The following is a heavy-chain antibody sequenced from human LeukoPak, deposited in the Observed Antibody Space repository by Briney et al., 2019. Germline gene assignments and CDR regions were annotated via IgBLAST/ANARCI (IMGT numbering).Heavy chain of an antibody. CDR1: GFTFYDHG. Sequence: GGSLRLSCAASGFTFYDHGMAWVRQIPGKGPVWVSRINSDGSNTMDADSVKGRFTISRDNAKNTLYLQMSSLTAEDTAVYYCARANYYGMDVWGQGTTVTVSS. V-gene: IGHV3-74*03. CDR3: ARANYYGMDV. CDR2: INSDGSNT. J-gene: IGHJ6*02.